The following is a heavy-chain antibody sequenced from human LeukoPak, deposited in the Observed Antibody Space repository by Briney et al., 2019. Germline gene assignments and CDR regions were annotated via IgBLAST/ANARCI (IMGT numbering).Heavy chain of an antibody. CDR1: GFTVSSNY. V-gene: IGHV3-53*01. CDR3: ASGDPTNWFDP. Sequence: GGSLRLSCAASGFTVSSNYMSWVRQAPGKGLEWVSVIYSGGSTYYADSVKGRFTTSRDNSKNTLYLQMNSLRAEDTAVYYCASGDPTNWFDPWGQGTLVTVSS. D-gene: IGHD4-17*01. J-gene: IGHJ5*02. CDR2: IYSGGST.